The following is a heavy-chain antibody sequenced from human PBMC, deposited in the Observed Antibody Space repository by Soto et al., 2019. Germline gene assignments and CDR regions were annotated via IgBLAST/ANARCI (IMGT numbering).Heavy chain of an antibody. CDR2: IYYSGST. V-gene: IGHV4-39*01. Sequence: QLQLQESGPGLVKPSETLSLTCTVSGGSISSSSYYWGWIRQPPGKGLEWIGSIYYSGSTYYNPSLKSRVTISVDTSKNQFSLKLSSVTAADTAVYYCARPTYYYDSSGSVSQYYFDYWGQGTLVTVSS. J-gene: IGHJ4*02. CDR3: ARPTYYYDSSGSVSQYYFDY. CDR1: GGSISSSSYY. D-gene: IGHD3-22*01.